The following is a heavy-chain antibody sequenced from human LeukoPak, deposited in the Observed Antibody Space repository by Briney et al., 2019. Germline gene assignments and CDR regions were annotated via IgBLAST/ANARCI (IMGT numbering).Heavy chain of an antibody. V-gene: IGHV4-59*11. Sequence: PSETLSLTCTVSGGSISSHYWSWIRQPPGKGLEWIGYIYYSGSTNYNPSLKSRVTISVDTSKNQFSLKLSSVTAADTAVYYCARGLTGYSGYDYYFDYWGQGTLVTVSS. D-gene: IGHD5-12*01. CDR2: IYYSGST. J-gene: IGHJ4*02. CDR1: GGSISSHY. CDR3: ARGLTGYSGYDYYFDY.